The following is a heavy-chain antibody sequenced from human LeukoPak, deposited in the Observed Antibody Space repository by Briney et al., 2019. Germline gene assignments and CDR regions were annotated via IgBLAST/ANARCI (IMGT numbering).Heavy chain of an antibody. CDR2: IYYSGST. Sequence: SETLSLTCTVSGGSISSYYWGWIRQPPGKGLEWIGYIYYSGSTNYNPSLKSLDTISVDTSKNQFSLKLSSVTAADTAVYYCARRRGQSLDPWGQGTLVTVSS. J-gene: IGHJ5*02. V-gene: IGHV4-59*08. CDR3: ARRRGQSLDP. CDR1: GGSISSYY.